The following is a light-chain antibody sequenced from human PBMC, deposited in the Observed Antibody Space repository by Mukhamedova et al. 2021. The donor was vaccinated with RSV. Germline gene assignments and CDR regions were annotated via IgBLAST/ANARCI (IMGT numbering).Light chain of an antibody. V-gene: IGKV1-39*01. Sequence: WYHRRVHGKAPKLLIYLASTLQSGVPSRLSGSGSGTDFTLTISSLQPEDFATYYCQQSYSPPYTFGQGTKVEIK. CDR2: LAS. CDR3: QQSYSPPYT. J-gene: IGKJ2*01.